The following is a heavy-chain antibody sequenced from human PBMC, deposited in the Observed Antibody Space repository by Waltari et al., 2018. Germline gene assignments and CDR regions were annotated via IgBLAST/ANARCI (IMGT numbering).Heavy chain of an antibody. Sequence: QVQLQESGPGLVKPSETLSLTCTVSGGSISSYYWSWIRPPAGKGLEWIGRIYTSGSTNYNPSLKSRVTMSVDTSKNQFSLKLSSVTAADTAVYYCARSLYGYDAFVRSYYMDVWGKGTTVTISS. CDR3: ARSLYGYDAFVRSYYMDV. V-gene: IGHV4-4*07. CDR2: IYTSGST. J-gene: IGHJ6*03. D-gene: IGHD5-12*01. CDR1: GGSISSYY.